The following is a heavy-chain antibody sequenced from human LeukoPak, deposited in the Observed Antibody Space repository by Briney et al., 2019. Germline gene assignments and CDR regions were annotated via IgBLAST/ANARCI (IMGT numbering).Heavy chain of an antibody. CDR2: FDPEDGET. D-gene: IGHD3-10*01. CDR1: GYTLTELS. CDR3: ATDGGGWGSYWVWFDP. J-gene: IGHJ5*02. Sequence: ASVKVSCKVSGYTLTELSMHWVRQAPGKGLEWMGGFDPEDGETIYAQKFQGRVTMTEDTSTDTAYMELSSLRSEDTAVYYCATDGGGWGSYWVWFDPWGQGTLVTVSS. V-gene: IGHV1-24*01.